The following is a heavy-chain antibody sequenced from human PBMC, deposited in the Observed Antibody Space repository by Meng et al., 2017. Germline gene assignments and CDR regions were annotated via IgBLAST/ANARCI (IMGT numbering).Heavy chain of an antibody. V-gene: IGHV3-11*01. CDR2: ISSSGSTI. D-gene: IGHD6-19*01. CDR1: GFTFSDYY. Sequence: QGQLVGSGGGLGKPGGSLRLSCAASGFTFSDYYMSWIRQAPGKGLEWVSYISSSGSTIYYADSVKGRFTISRDNAKNSLYLQMNSLRAEDTAVYYCARCQEQWLPFDYWGQGTLVTVSS. J-gene: IGHJ4*02. CDR3: ARCQEQWLPFDY.